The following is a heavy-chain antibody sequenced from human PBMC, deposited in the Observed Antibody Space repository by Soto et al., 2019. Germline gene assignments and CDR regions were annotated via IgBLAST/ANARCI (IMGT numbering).Heavy chain of an antibody. D-gene: IGHD5-12*01. Sequence: QITLKESGPPLVKPTQTLTLTCTFSGFSLSTSGVGVGWIRQPPGKALEWLALIYWDDDKRYSPSLKSRLTITTDPSKNQVFLTMTTMDPVDTATYYCAHSRRLSGYEYYYYYYGMDVWGQGTTVTVSS. CDR3: AHSRRLSGYEYYYYYYGMDV. CDR2: IYWDDDK. V-gene: IGHV2-5*02. CDR1: GFSLSTSGVG. J-gene: IGHJ6*02.